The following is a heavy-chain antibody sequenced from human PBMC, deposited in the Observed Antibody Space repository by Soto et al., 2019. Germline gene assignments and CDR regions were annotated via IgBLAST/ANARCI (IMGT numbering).Heavy chain of an antibody. D-gene: IGHD6-19*01. J-gene: IGHJ4*02. V-gene: IGHV3-9*01. CDR2: ISWNSATI. Sequence: EVQLVESGGGLVQPGRSLRLSCTASGLTFDDHAMHWVRQVPGKGLEWVSGISWNSATIGYAESVKGRFTISRDNAKNYLYLQMNSLRAEDTALYYCAKALSNGWYRGDCDYWGQGTLVTVSS. CDR1: GLTFDDHA. CDR3: AKALSNGWYRGDCDY.